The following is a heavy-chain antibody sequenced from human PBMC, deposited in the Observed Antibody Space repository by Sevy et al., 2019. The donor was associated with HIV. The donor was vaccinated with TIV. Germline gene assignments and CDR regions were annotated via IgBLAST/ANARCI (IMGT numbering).Heavy chain of an antibody. J-gene: IGHJ4*02. D-gene: IGHD6-13*01. CDR1: GFTFSQYG. CDR3: AKHRDTLAAASYLDN. V-gene: IGHV3-30*02. CDR2: IRYEGSTK. Sequence: GGSLRLSCAATGFTFSQYGMEWVRQAPGKGLEWVAFIRYEGSTKYYADSVKGRFTISRDNSKNMLYLQMNSLRPEDTALYSCAKHRDTLAAASYLDNWGQGTLVTVSS.